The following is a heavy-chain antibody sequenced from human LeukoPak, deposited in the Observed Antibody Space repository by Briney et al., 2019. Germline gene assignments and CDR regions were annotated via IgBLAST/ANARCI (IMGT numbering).Heavy chain of an antibody. CDR1: GGSFSGYY. Sequence: SETLSLTCAVYGGSFSGYYWSWIRQPPGKGLEWIGEINHSGSTNYNPSLKSRVTISVDTSKNQFSLKLSSVTAADTAVYYCARVPLGILRHPGNAFDISGQGTMVSVSS. V-gene: IGHV4-34*01. CDR2: INHSGST. CDR3: ARVPLGILRHPGNAFDI. D-gene: IGHD5-12*01. J-gene: IGHJ3*02.